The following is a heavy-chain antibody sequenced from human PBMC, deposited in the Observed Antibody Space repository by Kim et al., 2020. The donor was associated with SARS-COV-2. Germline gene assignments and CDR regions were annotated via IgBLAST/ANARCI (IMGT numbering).Heavy chain of an antibody. J-gene: IGHJ5*02. CDR1: GGSISSGSYY. Sequence: SETLSLTCTVSGGSISSGSYYWSWIRQPAGKGLEWIGRIYTSGSTNYNPSLKSRVTISVDTSKNQFSLKLSSVTAADTAVYYCARAGGAKSLGWFDPWGQGTLVTVSS. CDR2: IYTSGST. CDR3: ARAGGAKSLGWFDP. D-gene: IGHD1-26*01. V-gene: IGHV4-61*02.